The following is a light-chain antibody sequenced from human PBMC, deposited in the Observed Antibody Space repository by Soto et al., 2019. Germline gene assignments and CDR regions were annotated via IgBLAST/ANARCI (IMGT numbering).Light chain of an antibody. J-gene: IGKJ1*01. CDR2: GAS. V-gene: IGKV3-15*01. CDR3: QQYNNWPWK. Sequence: EIVMTQSPATLSVSPGERATLSCRASQSVSSILAWYQQKPGQAPRLLIYGASTRATGIPARFSGSGSGTEFTLTISSLQSEDFAVYYCQQYNNWPWKFGQGTKVEVK. CDR1: QSVSSI.